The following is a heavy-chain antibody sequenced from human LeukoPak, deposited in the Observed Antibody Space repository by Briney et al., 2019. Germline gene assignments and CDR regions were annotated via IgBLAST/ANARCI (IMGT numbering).Heavy chain of an antibody. J-gene: IGHJ4*02. CDR2: MNPNSGNT. Sequence: ASVKVSCKASGYTFTSYDINWVRQAPGQGLEWMGWMNPNSGNTGYAQKFQGRVTMTRNTSMNTAYMELSSLRSEDTAVYYWARGRGYDSDYWGQGTLVTVSS. V-gene: IGHV1-8*01. CDR3: ARGRGYDSDY. CDR1: GYTFTSYD. D-gene: IGHD5-12*01.